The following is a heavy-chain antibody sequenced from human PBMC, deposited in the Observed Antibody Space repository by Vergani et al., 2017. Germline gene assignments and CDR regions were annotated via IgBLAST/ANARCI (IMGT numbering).Heavy chain of an antibody. V-gene: IGHV4-61*02. J-gene: IGHJ3*01. Sequence: QVQLQESVPGLVKPSQTLSLTCPVSGASIYNDFYYCHWIRQRAGKGLGWIGRIYVSGITDYNSSLQSRVSMSVDTSKNQFSLTLTSVTAADAAGYSCASDNMQHRPRAFDLWVQGTMVTVSS. CDR2: IYVSGIT. CDR3: ASDNMQHRPRAFDL. CDR1: GASIYNDFYY. D-gene: IGHD2-2*01.